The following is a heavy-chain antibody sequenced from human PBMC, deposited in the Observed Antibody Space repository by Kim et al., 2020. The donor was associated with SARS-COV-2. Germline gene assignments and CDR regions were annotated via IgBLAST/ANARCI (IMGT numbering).Heavy chain of an antibody. CDR1: RFTFPNAW. Sequence: GGSLRLSCAASRFTFPNAWMSWIRQAPGKGLEWVGRIKSETDGGSTDYAAPVKGRFTISRDDSTNTLYLQMKSQKTADTAVYYCTTDKSFGERAFDYWS. CDR2: IKSETDGGST. D-gene: IGHD3-10*01. V-gene: IGHV3-15*01. CDR3: TTDKSFGERAFDY. J-gene: IGHJ3*01.